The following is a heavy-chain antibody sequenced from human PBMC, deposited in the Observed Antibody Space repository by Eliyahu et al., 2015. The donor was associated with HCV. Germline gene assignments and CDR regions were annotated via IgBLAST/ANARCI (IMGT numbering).Heavy chain of an antibody. J-gene: IGHJ4*02. CDR3: GRRATAAIFGVAIDF. CDR2: IYYSGTT. CDR1: GGSIGSSRLL. V-gene: IGHV4-39*01. Sequence: QLQLQESGPGLVKPSETLSLTCTVSGGSIGSSRLLLGRWIRQPPGKGLEWIGSIYYSGTTYYNPSLKSRVTINADTSKNQFSLQLTSVNAADTAVYYCGRRATAAIFGVAIDFWGQGTLVTVSS. D-gene: IGHD3-3*01.